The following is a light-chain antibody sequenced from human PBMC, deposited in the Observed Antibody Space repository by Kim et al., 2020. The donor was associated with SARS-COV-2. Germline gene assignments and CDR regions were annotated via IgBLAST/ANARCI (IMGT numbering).Light chain of an antibody. J-gene: IGKJ2*01. Sequence: SASIGDRVIITCRASQGISSLLGWYQQKPGKAPKLLIYGASTLQSGVPSRFSGSWSGTDFTLTISSLQPEDFATYYCQQGDSFPRTFGQGTKLEI. CDR1: QGISSL. V-gene: IGKV1-12*01. CDR3: QQGDSFPRT. CDR2: GAS.